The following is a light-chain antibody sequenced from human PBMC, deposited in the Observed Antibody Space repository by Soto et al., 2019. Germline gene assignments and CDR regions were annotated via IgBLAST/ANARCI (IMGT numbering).Light chain of an antibody. CDR1: QSVSSY. J-gene: IGKJ2*03. CDR3: QQYHAFYS. CDR2: DVS. V-gene: IGKV3-11*01. Sequence: EFVLTQSPATLSLSPGERATLSCRASQSVSSYLAWYQQKPGQAPRLLIYDVSNRATGIPARFSGSGSGTDFTLTISSLQPDDFVSYYCQQYHAFYSFGQGTKLEIK.